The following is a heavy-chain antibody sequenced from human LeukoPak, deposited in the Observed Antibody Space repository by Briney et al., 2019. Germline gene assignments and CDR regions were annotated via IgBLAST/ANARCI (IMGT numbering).Heavy chain of an antibody. J-gene: IGHJ4*02. D-gene: IGHD2-15*01. CDR2: INQSSST. Sequence: SETLSLTCAVYGGSFSGYYWSWIRQPPGKGLEWIGEINQSSSTNYNPALKSRVTISVATSKNQFSLKLSSVTAADTAVYSCARERGYCSGGSCYADYWGQGTLVTVSS. V-gene: IGHV4-34*01. CDR3: ARERGYCSGGSCYADY. CDR1: GGSFSGYY.